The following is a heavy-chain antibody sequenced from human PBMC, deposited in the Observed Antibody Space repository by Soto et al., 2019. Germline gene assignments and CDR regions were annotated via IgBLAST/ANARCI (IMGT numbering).Heavy chain of an antibody. D-gene: IGHD3-3*01. CDR1: GVTFSSYG. V-gene: IGHV3-33*08. CDR2: IWYDGSNK. Sequence: AGGSLRLSCAASGVTFSSYGMHWVRPAPGKGLEWVAVIWYDGSNKYYADSVKGRFTISRDNSKNTLYLQMNSLRAEDTAVYYCARDNTIEGRYFDYWGQGTLVTVSS. CDR3: ARDNTIEGRYFDY. J-gene: IGHJ4*02.